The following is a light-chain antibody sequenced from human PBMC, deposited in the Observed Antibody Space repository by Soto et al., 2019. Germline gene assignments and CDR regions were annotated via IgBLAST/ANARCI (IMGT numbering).Light chain of an antibody. CDR2: EGS. CDR1: SSDVGSYNL. J-gene: IGLJ2*01. V-gene: IGLV2-23*01. Sequence: QSALTQPASVSGSPGQSITISCTGTSSDVGSYNLVSWYQQHPCKAPKLMIYEGSKRPSGVSNRFSGSKSGNTASLTISGLQAEDEADYYCCSYAGSSTSVVFGGGTKLTVL. CDR3: CSYAGSSTSVV.